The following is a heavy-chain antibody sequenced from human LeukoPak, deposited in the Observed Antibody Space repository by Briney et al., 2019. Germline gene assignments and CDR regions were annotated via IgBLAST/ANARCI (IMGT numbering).Heavy chain of an antibody. V-gene: IGHV5-51*01. J-gene: IGHJ4*02. CDR2: IFPGDSDT. CDR3: ARRPKMYYYDSGGYYLDY. Sequence: GESLKISCKGSGYSFTSYWIGWVRQMPGKGLEWMGIIFPGDSDTRYSPSFQGQVTISADKSISTAYLQWSSLKASDTAMYYCARRPKMYYYDSGGYYLDYWGQGTLVTVSS. CDR1: GYSFTSYW. D-gene: IGHD3-22*01.